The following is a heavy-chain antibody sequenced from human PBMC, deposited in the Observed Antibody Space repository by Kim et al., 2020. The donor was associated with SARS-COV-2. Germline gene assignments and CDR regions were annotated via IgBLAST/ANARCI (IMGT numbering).Heavy chain of an antibody. J-gene: IGHJ4*01. Sequence: GGSLRLSCAASGFTFSHYWMNWVRQAPGKGLEWVASIKQDGSEKYYVDSVKGRFSISRDNSKSTLYLQMNSLRAEDTAVYYCAREEIVDPCFDY. CDR1: GFTFSHYW. V-gene: IGHV3-7*01. D-gene: IGHD2-15*01. CDR2: IKQDGSEK. CDR3: AREEIVDPCFDY.